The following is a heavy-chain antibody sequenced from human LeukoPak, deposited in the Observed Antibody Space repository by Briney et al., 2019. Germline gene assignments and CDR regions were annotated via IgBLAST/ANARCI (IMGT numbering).Heavy chain of an antibody. D-gene: IGHD3-9*01. CDR3: AKGGTYYDILTGYDY. CDR2: ISYDGSNK. CDR1: GFTFSSYG. Sequence: PGGSLRLSCAASGFTFSSYGMHWVRQAPGKGLEWVAVISYDGSNKYYADSVKGRFTISRDNSKNTLYLRMNSLRAEDTAVYYCAKGGTYYDILTGYDYWGQGTLVTVSS. V-gene: IGHV3-30*18. J-gene: IGHJ4*02.